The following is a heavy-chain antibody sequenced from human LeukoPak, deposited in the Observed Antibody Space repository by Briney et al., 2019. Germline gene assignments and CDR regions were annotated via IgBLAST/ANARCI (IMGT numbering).Heavy chain of an antibody. CDR2: ISGSGGST. J-gene: IGHJ3*02. V-gene: IGHV3-23*01. D-gene: IGHD3-10*01. Sequence: GGSLRLSCAASGFTFSSYAMSWVRQAPGKGLEWVSAISGSGGSTYYADSVKGRFTISRDNPKNTLYLQMNSLRVVDTAVYYCAKELLWFGELLSDDAFDIWGQGTMVTVSS. CDR1: GFTFSSYA. CDR3: AKELLWFGELLSDDAFDI.